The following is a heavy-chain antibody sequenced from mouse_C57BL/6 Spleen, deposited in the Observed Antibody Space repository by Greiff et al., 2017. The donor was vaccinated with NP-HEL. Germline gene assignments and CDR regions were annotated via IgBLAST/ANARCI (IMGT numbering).Heavy chain of an antibody. Sequence: QVQLQQPGAELVKPGASVKMSCKASGYTFTSYWITWVKQRPGQGLEWIGDIYPGSGSTNYNEKFKSKATLTVDTSSSTAYMQLSSLTSEDSAVYYCARDSTITTVGADYWGQGTTLTVSS. CDR1: GYTFTSYW. CDR2: IYPGSGST. J-gene: IGHJ2*01. V-gene: IGHV1-55*01. D-gene: IGHD1-1*01. CDR3: ARDSTITTVGADY.